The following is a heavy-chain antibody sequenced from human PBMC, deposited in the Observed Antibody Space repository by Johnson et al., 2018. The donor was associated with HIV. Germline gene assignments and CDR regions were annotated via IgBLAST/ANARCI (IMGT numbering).Heavy chain of an antibody. J-gene: IGHJ3*02. CDR1: GFTFSNFA. CDR3: ARSRGPMRKDAFDI. V-gene: IGHV3-64*01. CDR2: ISSNGIGT. Sequence: VQLVESGGGLIQPGGSLRLSCAVSGFTFSNFAMHWVRQAPGKGLEYVSAISSNGIGTYYANSVDGRFTISRDNDKYTLYLEMGSLRVEDMAVYYCARSRGPMRKDAFDIWGQGTKVTVSS. D-gene: IGHD3-10*01.